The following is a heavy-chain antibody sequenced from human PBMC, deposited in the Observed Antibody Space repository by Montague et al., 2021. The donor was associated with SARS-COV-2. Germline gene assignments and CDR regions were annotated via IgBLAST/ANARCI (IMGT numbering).Heavy chain of an antibody. CDR1: GGSISSSGYY. J-gene: IGHJ6*02. CDR2: IYYSGST. Sequence: TLSLTCTVSGGSISSSGYYWSWIRQHPGKGLEWIGYIYYSGSTYYNPSLKSRVTISVDTSKNQFSLKLSSVTAADTAVYYCARYEGYYDILTGYSTPYYYGMDVWGQGTTVTVSS. D-gene: IGHD3-9*01. CDR3: ARYEGYYDILTGYSTPYYYGMDV. V-gene: IGHV4-31*03.